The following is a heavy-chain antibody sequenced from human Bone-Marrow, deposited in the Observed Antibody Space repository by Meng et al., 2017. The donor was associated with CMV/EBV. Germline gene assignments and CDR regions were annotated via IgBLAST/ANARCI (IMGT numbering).Heavy chain of an antibody. J-gene: IGHJ4*02. D-gene: IGHD3-16*01. CDR1: GYTSTSYG. Sequence: ASVKVSCKASGYTSTSYGISWVRQAPGQGLEWMEWISAYNGNTNYAQRLQGRVTMTTDTSTSTAYMELRSLRSDDTAVYYCAREHIMITFGGASFYDYWGQGTLVTVSS. CDR2: ISAYNGNT. V-gene: IGHV1-18*01. CDR3: AREHIMITFGGASFYDY.